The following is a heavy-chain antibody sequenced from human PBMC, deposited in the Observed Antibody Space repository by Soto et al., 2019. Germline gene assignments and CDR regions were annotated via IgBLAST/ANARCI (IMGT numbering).Heavy chain of an antibody. J-gene: IGHJ4*02. V-gene: IGHV1-46*01. Sequence: QVQLVQSGAEVKKPGASVKVSCKASGYTFTTYYMHWVRQAPGQGLEWMGIINPSGGSTTYEQKFQGRVTMTRDTPSGTGCMELSSLRSEDTAVYYCARGQYFYDSSGDYWGQGTLVTVSS. CDR1: GYTFTTYY. CDR3: ARGQYFYDSSGDY. CDR2: INPSGGST. D-gene: IGHD3-22*01.